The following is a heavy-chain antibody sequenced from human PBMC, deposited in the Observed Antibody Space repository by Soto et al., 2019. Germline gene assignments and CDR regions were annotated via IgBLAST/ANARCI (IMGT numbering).Heavy chain of an antibody. D-gene: IGHD3-10*01. Sequence: ASVKVSCKASGYTFTSYEINWVRQATGQGLEWMGWMNPNSGNTGYAQKFQGRVTMTRNTSISTAYMELSSLRSEDTAVYYCAGGLTGWVRGVMFYYYYYMDVWGKGTMVTVSS. CDR2: MNPNSGNT. CDR3: AGGLTGWVRGVMFYYYYYMDV. CDR1: GYTFTSYE. V-gene: IGHV1-8*01. J-gene: IGHJ6*03.